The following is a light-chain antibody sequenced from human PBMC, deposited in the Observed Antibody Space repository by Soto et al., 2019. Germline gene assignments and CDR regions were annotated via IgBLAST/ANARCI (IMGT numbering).Light chain of an antibody. J-gene: IGLJ3*02. CDR2: EVS. CDR3: SSHAASGV. CDR1: SSDVGAYNY. V-gene: IGLV2-8*01. Sequence: QSALTQPPSASGSPGQSVTISCTGTSSDVGAYNYDSWYQQRPGKAPKLIIYEVSQRPSGVPDRFSGSKSGNTASLTVSGLQAEDEAYYYCSSHAASGVFGGGTKLTVL.